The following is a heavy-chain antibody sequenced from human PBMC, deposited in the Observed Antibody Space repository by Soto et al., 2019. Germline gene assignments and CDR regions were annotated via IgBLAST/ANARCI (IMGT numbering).Heavy chain of an antibody. CDR3: ARTDWGDYRYDY. Sequence: QVQLQESGPGLVKPSQTLSLTCTVSGGSISSGGYYWSWIRQHPGKGLEWIGYIYYSVSTYYNPSLKSRVNISVDTSKNQFSLKLSSVTAADTAVYYCARTDWGDYRYDYWGQGTLVTVSS. D-gene: IGHD3-16*01. CDR1: GGSISSGGYY. V-gene: IGHV4-31*03. J-gene: IGHJ4*02. CDR2: IYYSVST.